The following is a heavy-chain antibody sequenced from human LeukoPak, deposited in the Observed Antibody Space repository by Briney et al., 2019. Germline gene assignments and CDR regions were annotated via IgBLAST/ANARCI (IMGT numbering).Heavy chain of an antibody. D-gene: IGHD3-10*01. J-gene: IGHJ4*02. CDR2: ISGSGGST. CDR1: GFTFYTYA. V-gene: IGHV3-23*01. CDR3: ARNYGSGSYYPFDY. Sequence: GGSLRLSCLASGFTFYTYAMSWVRQAPGKGLEWVSAISGSGGSTYYADSVKGRFTISRDNSKNTLYLQMNSLRAEDTAVYYCARNYGSGSYYPFDYWGQGTLVTVSS.